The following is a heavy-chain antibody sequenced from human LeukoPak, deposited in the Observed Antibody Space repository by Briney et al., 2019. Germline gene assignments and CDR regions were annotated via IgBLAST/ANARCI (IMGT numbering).Heavy chain of an antibody. V-gene: IGHV4-4*07. CDR3: ARVVLDYDFWSGYPNPYYYYMDV. Sequence: SETLSLTCTVSGGSISSYYWSWIRQPAGKGLEWIGRIYTSGSTNYNPSLKSRVTMSVDTSKNQFALKLSSATAADTAVYYCARVVLDYDFWSGYPNPYYYYMDVWGKGTTVTVSS. J-gene: IGHJ6*03. CDR1: GGSISSYY. CDR2: IYTSGST. D-gene: IGHD3-3*01.